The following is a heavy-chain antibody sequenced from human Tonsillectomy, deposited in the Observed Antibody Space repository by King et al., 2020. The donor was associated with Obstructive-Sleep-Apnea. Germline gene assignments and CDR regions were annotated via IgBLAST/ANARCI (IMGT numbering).Heavy chain of an antibody. V-gene: IGHV3-53*04. CDR2: IYSADIT. CDR3: ALGWWSDDFWSGYHGFDI. Sequence: VQLVESGGGLVQPGGSLRLSCAASGFSVRSDYMTWVRQAPGKGLEWVSLIYSADITYYTDSVKGRFTISRHNSNNTLYLQMNSLRVEDTAVYYCALGWWSDDFWSGYHGFDIWGQGTMVTVSS. CDR1: GFSVRSDY. J-gene: IGHJ3*02. D-gene: IGHD3-3*01.